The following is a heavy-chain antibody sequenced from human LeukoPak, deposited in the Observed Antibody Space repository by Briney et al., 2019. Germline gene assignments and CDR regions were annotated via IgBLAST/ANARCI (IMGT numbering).Heavy chain of an antibody. V-gene: IGHV4-39*01. D-gene: IGHD1-1*01. CDR3: ARRTARGRFDP. Sequence: SETLSLTCTVSGGSISTSGYLWGWIRQSPGKGLGWIGTIYYTGSTYYNPSLKSRVTISVDPSKDQFSLKLNSVTAADTAVYYCARRTARGRFDPWGQGTLVTVSS. CDR2: IYYTGST. CDR1: GGSISTSGYL. J-gene: IGHJ5*02.